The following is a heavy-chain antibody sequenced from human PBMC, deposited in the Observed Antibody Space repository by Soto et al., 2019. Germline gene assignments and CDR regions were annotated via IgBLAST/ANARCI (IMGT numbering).Heavy chain of an antibody. CDR1: GFTFSTYT. V-gene: IGHV3-21*01. Sequence: EVQLVESGGSLVKPGGSLRLSCAASGFTFSTYTMNWVRQAPGKGLEWVSSISSSSAYLYYADSVRGRFTISRDNAKNVLSLQMNSLRAEDTAVYYFARVATLVRTDCFDIWGQGTMVTVSS. J-gene: IGHJ3*02. CDR2: ISSSSAYL. CDR3: ARVATLVRTDCFDI. D-gene: IGHD3-10*01.